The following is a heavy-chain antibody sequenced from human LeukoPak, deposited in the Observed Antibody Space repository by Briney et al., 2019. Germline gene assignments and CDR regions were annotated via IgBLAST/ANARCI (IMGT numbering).Heavy chain of an antibody. V-gene: IGHV3-30-3*01. J-gene: IGHJ4*02. CDR3: AREADYYDSSGYYSADYFDY. Sequence: GGSLRLSCAASGFTFSNYAMHWVRQAPGKGLEWVAVVSYDGSNKYLADSVKGRFTISRDNSKNTLYLQMNSLRAEDTAVYYCAREADYYDSSGYYSADYFDYWGQGTLVTVSS. CDR1: GFTFSNYA. CDR2: VSYDGSNK. D-gene: IGHD3-22*01.